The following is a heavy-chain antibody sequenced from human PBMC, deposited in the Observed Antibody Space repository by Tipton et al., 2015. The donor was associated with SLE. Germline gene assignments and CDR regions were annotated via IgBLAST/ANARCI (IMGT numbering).Heavy chain of an antibody. J-gene: IGHJ4*02. CDR1: GGSFSHYY. V-gene: IGHV4-34*01. D-gene: IGHD1-26*01. CDR2: INHSGST. CDR3: ASSGALYGGFDY. Sequence: TLSLTCAVYGGSFSHYYWSWIRQPPGKGLEWIGEINHSGSTNYNPSLKSRVTISQDTSKNQFSLKLSSVTAADTAVYHCASSGALYGGFDYWGQGTLVTVSS.